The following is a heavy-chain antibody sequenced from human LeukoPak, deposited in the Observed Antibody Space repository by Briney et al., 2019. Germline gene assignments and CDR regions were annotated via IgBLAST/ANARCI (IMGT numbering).Heavy chain of an antibody. CDR1: GGSFSGYY. CDR3: ARGRRLLLRSGYFDL. J-gene: IGHJ2*01. CDR2: ISHSGST. Sequence: PSETLSLTCAVYGGSFSGYYWSWIRQPPGKGLEWIGEISHSGSTNYNPSLKSRVTISVDTSKNQFSLKLSSVTAADTAVYYCARGRRLLLRSGYFDLWGRGTLVTVSS. V-gene: IGHV4-34*01. D-gene: IGHD2-21*01.